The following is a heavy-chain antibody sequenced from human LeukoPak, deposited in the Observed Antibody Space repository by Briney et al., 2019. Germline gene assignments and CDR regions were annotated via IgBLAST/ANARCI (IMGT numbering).Heavy chain of an antibody. V-gene: IGHV4-59*08. CDR2: IYYSGST. CDR1: GGSISSYY. CDR3: ARGNSGSHYVEYYYGMDV. D-gene: IGHD1-26*01. J-gene: IGHJ6*02. Sequence: SETLSLTCTVSGGSISSYYWNWIRQPPGKGLEWIGYIYYSGSTNYNPSLKSRVTISVDTSKNQFSLKLSSVTAADTAVYYCARGNSGSHYVEYYYGMDVWGQGTTVTVSS.